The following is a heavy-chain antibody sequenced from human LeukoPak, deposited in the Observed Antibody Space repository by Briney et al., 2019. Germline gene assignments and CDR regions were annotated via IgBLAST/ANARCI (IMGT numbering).Heavy chain of an antibody. CDR1: GFTFRSYE. Sequence: GGSLRLSCAASGFTFRSYEMNWIRQAPGKGLEGVSYISSSGSTIYYADSVKGRLTISRDNAKNSLYLQMNSVRAEDTDVYYCAREGCGGDTTSRYCMDVWGQGTTVTVSS. D-gene: IGHD2-21*02. J-gene: IGHJ6*02. V-gene: IGHV3-48*03. CDR3: AREGCGGDTTSRYCMDV. CDR2: ISSSGSTI.